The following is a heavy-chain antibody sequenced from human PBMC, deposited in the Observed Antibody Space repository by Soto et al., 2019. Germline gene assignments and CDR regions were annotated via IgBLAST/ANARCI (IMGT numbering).Heavy chain of an antibody. Sequence: PETLSLKSASSGSPRPSRNHYWRRLRQPPGKGLEWIGSIYYSGTPYYNPSLKSRVTISVDTSKNQFSLKLSSVTAADTAVYYCASFGSSWYDNWFYPWGQGTLVTVS. CDR2: IYYSGTP. V-gene: IGHV4-39*01. D-gene: IGHD6-13*01. CDR1: GSPRPSRNHY. J-gene: IGHJ5*02. CDR3: ASFGSSWYDNWFYP.